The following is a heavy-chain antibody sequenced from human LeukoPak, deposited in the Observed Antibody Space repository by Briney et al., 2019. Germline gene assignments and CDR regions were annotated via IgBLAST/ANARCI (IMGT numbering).Heavy chain of an antibody. D-gene: IGHD3-16*01. Sequence: GRSLRLSCAASGFTFSSYGMHWVRQAPGKGLEWVAVISYDGSNKYYADSVKGRFTISRDNSKNTLYLQMNSLRAEDTAVYFCARGGGLDVWGQGATVTVSS. CDR3: ARGGGLDV. J-gene: IGHJ6*02. V-gene: IGHV3-30*03. CDR1: GFTFSSYG. CDR2: ISYDGSNK.